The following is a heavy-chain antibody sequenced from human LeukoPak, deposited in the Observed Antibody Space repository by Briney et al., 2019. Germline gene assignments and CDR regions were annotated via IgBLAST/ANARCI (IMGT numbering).Heavy chain of an antibody. CDR2: IWYDGSNK. D-gene: IGHD5-18*01. CDR3: ARVRGIDGYSYGYFDY. J-gene: IGHJ4*02. Sequence: GGSLRLSCAASGFTFSSYGTHWVRQAPGKGLEWVAVIWYDGSNKYYADSVKGRFTISRDNSKNTLYLQMNSLRAEDTAVCYCARVRGIDGYSYGYFDYWGQGTLVTVSS. CDR1: GFTFSSYG. V-gene: IGHV3-33*01.